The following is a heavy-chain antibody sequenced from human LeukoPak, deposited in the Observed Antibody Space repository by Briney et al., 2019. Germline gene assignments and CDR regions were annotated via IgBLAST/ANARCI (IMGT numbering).Heavy chain of an antibody. CDR2: IKQDGSEK. Sequence: PSETLSLTCAVYGGSFSGYYWSWIRQPPGKGLEWVANIKQDGSEKYYVDSVKGRFTISRDNAKNSLYLQMNSLRAEDTAVYYCARGADPIAVAGIFYFDYWGQGTLVTVSS. CDR3: ARGADPIAVAGIFYFDY. D-gene: IGHD6-19*01. CDR1: GGSFSGYY. V-gene: IGHV3-7*01. J-gene: IGHJ4*02.